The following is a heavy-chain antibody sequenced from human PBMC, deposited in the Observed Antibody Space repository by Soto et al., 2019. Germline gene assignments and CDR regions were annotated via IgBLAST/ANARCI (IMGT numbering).Heavy chain of an antibody. CDR2: INAGDGNT. V-gene: IGHV1-3*01. D-gene: IGHD5-12*01. CDR1: GYTFTSYA. J-gene: IGHJ6*03. Sequence: SVKVSCKASGYTFTSYAMHWVRQAPGQRLEWMGWINAGDGNTKYSQKFQGRVTITRDTSASTAYMELSSLRSEDTAVYYCARDRNSGYDYEISYYMDVWGKGTTVTISS. CDR3: ARDRNSGYDYEISYYMDV.